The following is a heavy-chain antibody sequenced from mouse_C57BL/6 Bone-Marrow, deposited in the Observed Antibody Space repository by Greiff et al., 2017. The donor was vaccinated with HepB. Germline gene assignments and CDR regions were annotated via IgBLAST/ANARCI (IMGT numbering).Heavy chain of an antibody. CDR2: INYDGSST. V-gene: IGHV5-16*01. J-gene: IGHJ1*03. CDR3: ARVHYYGSSYGYFDV. CDR1: GFTFSDYY. Sequence: DVHLVESEGGLVQPGSSMKLSCTASGFTFSDYYMAWVRQVPEKGLEWVANINYDGSSTYYLDSLKSRFIISRDNAKNILYLQMSSLKSEDTATYYCARVHYYGSSYGYFDVWGTGTTVTVSS. D-gene: IGHD1-1*01.